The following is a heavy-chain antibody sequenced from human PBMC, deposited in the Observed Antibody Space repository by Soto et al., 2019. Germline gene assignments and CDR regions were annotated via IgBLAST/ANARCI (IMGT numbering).Heavy chain of an antibody. Sequence: QVQVVESGGGVVQPGRSLRLSCTASGFSFSDYVMHWVRQPPGKGLEWVAVIWWHGRDIFYEGSVKGRFTISRDNSKNTLERQMNSLRVEDTAVYYCARDQGGQSGNFIFDNWGQGTLVTVSS. CDR1: GFSFSDYV. CDR3: ARDQGGQSGNFIFDN. V-gene: IGHV3-33*01. J-gene: IGHJ4*02. CDR2: IWWHGRDI. D-gene: IGHD1-26*01.